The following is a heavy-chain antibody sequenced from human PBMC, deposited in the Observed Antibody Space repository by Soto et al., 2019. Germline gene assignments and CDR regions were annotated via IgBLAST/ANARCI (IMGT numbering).Heavy chain of an antibody. CDR3: ARTIYMYYFDY. CDR1: GFTFSSYA. V-gene: IGHV3-30-3*01. J-gene: IGHJ4*02. D-gene: IGHD2-2*02. Sequence: QVQLVESGGGVVQPGRSLRLSCAASGFTFSSYAMHWVRQAPGKGLEWVAVISYDGSNKYYADSVKGRFTISRVNSKNTLYLQMNSLRAEDTAVYYCARTIYMYYFDYWGQGTLVTVSS. CDR2: ISYDGSNK.